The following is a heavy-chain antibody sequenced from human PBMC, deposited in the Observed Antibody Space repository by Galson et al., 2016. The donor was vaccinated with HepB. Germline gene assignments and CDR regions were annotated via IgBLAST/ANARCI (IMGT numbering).Heavy chain of an antibody. V-gene: IGHV4-4*02. D-gene: IGHD6-19*01. CDR1: GGSISITNW. Sequence: ETLSLTCALSGGSISITNWWSWVRQPPGKGLEWIGEIYYSGSNYYNQSLKSPVTISVDKSTNQFSLRLSTVTAADTAVYYCARSTGYSSGWLIYWYFDLGGRGTLVTVSS. CDR2: IYYSGSN. J-gene: IGHJ2*01. CDR3: ARSTGYSSGWLIYWYFDL.